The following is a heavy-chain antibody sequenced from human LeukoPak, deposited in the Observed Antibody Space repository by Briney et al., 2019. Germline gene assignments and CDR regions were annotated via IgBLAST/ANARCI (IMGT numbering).Heavy chain of an antibody. Sequence: GGSLTSSCAASGFTFSSYAMTWVRQAPGKGLEWVSAISGSGGSTYYADSVKGRFTISRDNSKNTLYLQMNSLRAEDTAVYYCAKGSREYQLLFDYYYYMDVWGKGTTVTVSS. CDR3: AKGSREYQLLFDYYYYMDV. J-gene: IGHJ6*03. D-gene: IGHD2-2*01. V-gene: IGHV3-23*01. CDR1: GFTFSSYA. CDR2: ISGSGGST.